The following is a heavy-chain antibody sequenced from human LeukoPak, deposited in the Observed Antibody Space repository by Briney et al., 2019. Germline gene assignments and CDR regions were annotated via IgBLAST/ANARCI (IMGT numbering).Heavy chain of an antibody. D-gene: IGHD2/OR15-2a*01. CDR2: TYHSGST. CDR3: ARDLLSGYYYYGMDV. V-gene: IGHV4-30-2*01. CDR1: GGSISSGGYS. J-gene: IGHJ6*04. Sequence: SQTLSLTCAASGGSISSGGYSWSWIRQPPGKGLEWIGYTYHSGSTYYNPSLKSRVTISVDTSKNQFSLKLSSVTAADTAVYYCARDLLSGYYYYGMDVWGRGTTVTVSS.